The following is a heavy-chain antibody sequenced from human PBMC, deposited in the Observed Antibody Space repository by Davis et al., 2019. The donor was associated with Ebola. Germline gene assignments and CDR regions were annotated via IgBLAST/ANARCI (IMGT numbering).Heavy chain of an antibody. D-gene: IGHD3-22*01. CDR2: IHSDGSTT. V-gene: IGHV3-74*01. J-gene: IGHJ3*01. Sequence: GESLKISCAASGFSFSDYWMHWVRQVPGKGLEWVSRIHSDGSTTTYAESVKGRFSISRDNARDTVHLQMNSLRAEDTALYYCARDPGVYYDSSGHYHDGFDVWGQGTMVTVSS. CDR3: ARDPGVYYDSSGHYHDGFDV. CDR1: GFSFSDYW.